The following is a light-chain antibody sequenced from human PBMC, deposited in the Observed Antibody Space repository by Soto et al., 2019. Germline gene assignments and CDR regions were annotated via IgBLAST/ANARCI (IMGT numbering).Light chain of an antibody. J-gene: IGLJ3*02. CDR1: SSDVGGYNY. CDR3: CSYAGRYILG. Sequence: QSALTQPRSVSGSPGQSVTISCTGTSSDVGGYNYVSWYQQHPGKAPKVIIYDVSKRPSGVPDRFSGSKSGNTASLTISGLQAEDEADYYCCSYAGRYILGFGGGTKVTVL. CDR2: DVS. V-gene: IGLV2-11*01.